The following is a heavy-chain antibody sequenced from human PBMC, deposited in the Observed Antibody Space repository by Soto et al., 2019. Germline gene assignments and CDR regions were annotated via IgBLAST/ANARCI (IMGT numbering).Heavy chain of an antibody. D-gene: IGHD3-10*01. CDR2: ISWNSGSI. V-gene: IGHV3-9*01. CDR1: GFTFHESA. J-gene: IGHJ4*02. Sequence: EVHLLESGGDLVQPGRSLRLSCAASGFTFHESAMHWVRQAPGKGLEWVSGISWNSGSIQYADTVRGRFTISRDNAKNSLYLQMNSLIPDDTSLYYCAKGRYWGYFDNWGQGTPVTVSS. CDR3: AKGRYWGYFDN.